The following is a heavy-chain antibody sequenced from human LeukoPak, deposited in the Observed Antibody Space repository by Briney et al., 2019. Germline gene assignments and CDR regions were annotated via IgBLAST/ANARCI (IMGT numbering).Heavy chain of an antibody. CDR2: IWYDGTNK. CDR3: AKGDGSNNFYMDV. V-gene: IGHV3-33*06. D-gene: IGHD3-10*01. J-gene: IGHJ6*03. Sequence: GGPLRPSCAASGFTFSNYGMHWVRQAPGKGLGWGAVIWYDGTNKFYADSVKGRFTISRDNSRSTLYLQMDTLRAEDTAVYYCAKGDGSNNFYMDVWGKGTTVTVSS. CDR1: GFTFSNYG.